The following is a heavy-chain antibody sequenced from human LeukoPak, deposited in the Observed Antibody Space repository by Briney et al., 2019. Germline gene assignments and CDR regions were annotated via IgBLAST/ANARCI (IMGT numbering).Heavy chain of an antibody. J-gene: IGHJ4*02. D-gene: IGHD3-22*01. CDR2: NNPSGGSA. CDR3: ARGLSMLVVGNQYYFDH. V-gene: IGHV1-46*01. Sequence: EASVKVSCKASGYTFTNYYMHWVRQAPGQGPEWMGMNNPSGGSANYARKFQGRVTMTRDTSTSTLYMEMSSLRSEDTAVYYCARGLSMLVVGNQYYFDHWGQGTLVSVSS. CDR1: GYTFTNYY.